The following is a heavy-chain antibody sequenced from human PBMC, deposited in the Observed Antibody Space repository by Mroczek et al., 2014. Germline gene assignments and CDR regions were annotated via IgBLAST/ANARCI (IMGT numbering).Heavy chain of an antibody. CDR2: INSDGSST. Sequence: VQLLETGGGLVQPGGSLRLSCAASGFTFSSYWMHWVRQAPGKGLVWVSRINSDGSSTSYADSVKGRFTISRDNAKNTLYLQMNSLRAEDTAVYYCAGSPGYSYGYGPDYWGQGTLVTVSS. CDR1: GFTFSSYW. CDR3: AGSPGYSYGYGPDY. J-gene: IGHJ4*02. V-gene: IGHV3-74*02. D-gene: IGHD5-18*01.